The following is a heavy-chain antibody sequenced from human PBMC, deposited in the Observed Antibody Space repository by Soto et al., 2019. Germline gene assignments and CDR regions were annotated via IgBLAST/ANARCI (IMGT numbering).Heavy chain of an antibody. CDR1: GGTISSLD. CDR3: ARDRDGGWLQTSFDY. J-gene: IGHJ4*02. Sequence: SVTLRVTWTVAGGTISSLDGSWIRKKTGKGLEWIGYIYYSGSTNYNPSLKSRVTISVDTSKNQFSLKLSSVTAADTAVYYCARDRDGGWLQTSFDYWGQGTLVTVSS. V-gene: IGHV4-59*11. D-gene: IGHD3-16*01. CDR2: IYYSGST.